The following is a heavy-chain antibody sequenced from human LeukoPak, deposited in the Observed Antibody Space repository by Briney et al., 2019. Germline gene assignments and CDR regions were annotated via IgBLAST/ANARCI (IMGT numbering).Heavy chain of an antibody. J-gene: IGHJ4*02. CDR2: IYYSGST. D-gene: IGHD6-19*01. Sequence: KTSETLSLTCTVSGGSMSPYHWGWIRQPPGKGVEWTGYIYYSGSTNYNPSLNSRVTISVDTSKNQFSLRVSSVTAADTAIYYCARAVSGRFDYWGQGTLVTVSS. CDR1: GGSMSPYH. V-gene: IGHV4-59*08. CDR3: ARAVSGRFDY.